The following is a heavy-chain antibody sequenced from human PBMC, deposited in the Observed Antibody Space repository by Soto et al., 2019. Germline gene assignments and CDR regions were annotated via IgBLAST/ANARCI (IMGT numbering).Heavy chain of an antibody. CDR2: ISSTSNTI. J-gene: IGHJ4*02. V-gene: IGHV3-48*01. CDR1: GFTFSTYS. Sequence: EVQLVESGGGLVQPGGSLRLSCAASGFTFSTYSMSWVRQAPGKGLEWVSYISSTSNTIYYADSVKGRFTISRDNAKISLYLHMHSLSAEDTAVYYCARDRGCSGGICYRDLGYWGQGTLVTVSS. CDR3: ARDRGCSGGICYRDLGY. D-gene: IGHD2-15*01.